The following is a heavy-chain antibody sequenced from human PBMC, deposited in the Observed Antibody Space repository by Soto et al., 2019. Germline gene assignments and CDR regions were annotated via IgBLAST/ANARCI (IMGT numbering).Heavy chain of an antibody. Sequence: QVQLVQSGAEVKKPGASVKVSCKASGYTFTTYGIDWVRQAPGQGLEWMGWISGYNGNTNYAQKLQGRVTMTSDTSTNTAAMELRSLRSDATAVYYCAREYGNYGPDYWGQGTLVTVSS. V-gene: IGHV1-18*01. J-gene: IGHJ4*02. CDR3: AREYGNYGPDY. CDR1: GYTFTTYG. CDR2: ISGYNGNT. D-gene: IGHD4-17*01.